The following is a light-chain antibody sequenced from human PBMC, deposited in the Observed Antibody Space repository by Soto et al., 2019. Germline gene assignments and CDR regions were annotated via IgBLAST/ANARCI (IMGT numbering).Light chain of an antibody. Sequence: QSVLTQPPSVSGAPGQRVTISCTGSSSNIGAGYDVHWYQQLPGAAPTLLIFGIFNRPSGVSDRFSGSKSGNTASLTISGLQAEDEADYYCCSYAGSYHVVFGGGTKLTVL. CDR3: CSYAGSYHVV. CDR1: SSNIGAGYD. J-gene: IGLJ2*01. V-gene: IGLV1-40*01. CDR2: GIF.